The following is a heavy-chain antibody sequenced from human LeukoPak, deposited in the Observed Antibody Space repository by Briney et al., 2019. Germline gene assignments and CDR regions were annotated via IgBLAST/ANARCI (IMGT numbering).Heavy chain of an antibody. CDR1: GGSFSGYY. CDR2: INHSGST. J-gene: IGHJ3*02. Sequence: PSETLSLTCAVYGGSFSGYYWSWIRQPPGKGLEWIGEINHSGSTNYNPSLKSRVTISVDTSKNQFSLKLSSVTAADTAVYYCARLSYGDYDNDAFDIWGQGTMVTVSS. D-gene: IGHD4-17*01. V-gene: IGHV4-34*01. CDR3: ARLSYGDYDNDAFDI.